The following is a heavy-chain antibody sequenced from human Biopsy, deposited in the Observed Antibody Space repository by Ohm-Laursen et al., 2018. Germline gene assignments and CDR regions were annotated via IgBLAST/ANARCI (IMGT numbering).Heavy chain of an antibody. Sequence: SLRLSCAASGFIFSRYWMNWVRQTPEKGLEWVANMNQDGSEEHYVDSVKGRFTISRDNSRNTLYLQMNSLRAEDTAVYFCTNHYCGGITCLMNFWGQGTLVTVSS. CDR3: TNHYCGGITCLMNF. CDR2: MNQDGSEE. CDR1: GFIFSRYW. J-gene: IGHJ4*02. V-gene: IGHV3-7*03. D-gene: IGHD2-21*01.